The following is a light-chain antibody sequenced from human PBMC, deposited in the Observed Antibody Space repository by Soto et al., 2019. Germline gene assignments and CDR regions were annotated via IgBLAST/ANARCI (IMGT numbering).Light chain of an antibody. CDR3: QQSYSTPYT. J-gene: IGKJ2*01. CDR1: QSISSY. V-gene: IGKV1-39*01. Sequence: DIQLTQSPSSLSAAVGDRVTITCRASQSISSYLNWYQQKPGKAPKLLIYAASSLQSGVPSRFSGSGSGTPFPLTISTLQPEDFATYYYQQSYSTPYTFGQGTKLEIK. CDR2: AAS.